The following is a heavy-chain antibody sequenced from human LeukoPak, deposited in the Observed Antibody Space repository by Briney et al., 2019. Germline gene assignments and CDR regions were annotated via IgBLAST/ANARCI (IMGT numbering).Heavy chain of an antibody. CDR2: ISGSGGST. CDR1: GFTFSSYA. CDR3: AKTTTLLGYCSSTSCRGFDY. D-gene: IGHD2-2*01. V-gene: IGHV3-23*01. Sequence: GGSPRLSCAASGFTFSSYAMSWVRQAPGKGLEWVSAISGSGGSTYYADSVKGRFTISRDNAKNTLYLQMNSLRAEDTAVYYCAKTTTLLGYCSSTSCRGFDYWGQGTLVTVSS. J-gene: IGHJ4*02.